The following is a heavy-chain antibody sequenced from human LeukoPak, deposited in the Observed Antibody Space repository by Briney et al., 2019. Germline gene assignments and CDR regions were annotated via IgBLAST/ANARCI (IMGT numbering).Heavy chain of an antibody. Sequence: ASETLSLTCAVYGGFFSGYYWSWIRQPPGKGLEWIGEINHSGSTNYNPSLKSRVTISVDTSKNQLSLKLSSVTAADTAVYYCARCYSYGYYYYYYMDVWGKGTTVTVSS. V-gene: IGHV4-34*01. J-gene: IGHJ6*03. D-gene: IGHD5-18*01. CDR1: GGFFSGYY. CDR3: ARCYSYGYYYYYYMDV. CDR2: INHSGST.